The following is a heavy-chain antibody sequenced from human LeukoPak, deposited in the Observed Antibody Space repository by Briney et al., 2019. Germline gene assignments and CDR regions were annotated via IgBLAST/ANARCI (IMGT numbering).Heavy chain of an antibody. J-gene: IGHJ4*02. V-gene: IGHV3-23*01. D-gene: IGHD3-10*02. CDR1: GFMFSSFS. CDR3: AKRPAAVRGVIPYLDY. Sequence: GGSQRLSCAVSGFMFSSFSMSWVRHVPGKGLEWVSTISAGGSTYYADSVKGWFTISRDNSKNTLFLQMNSLRAEDTAIYYCAKRPAAVRGVIPYLDYWGQGTLVTVSS. CDR2: ISAGGST.